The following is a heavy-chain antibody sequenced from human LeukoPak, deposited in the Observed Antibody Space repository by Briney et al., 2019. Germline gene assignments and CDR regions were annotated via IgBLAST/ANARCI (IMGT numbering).Heavy chain of an antibody. V-gene: IGHV3-11*01. CDR1: GFIFSANY. D-gene: IGHD2-2*03. J-gene: IGHJ4*02. CDR3: ARDSASVLFFGYCSSTSCYGAPGY. Sequence: PGGSLRLSCAGSGFIFSANYMAWIRQAPGKDLEWVSPISGRGDTMYYADSLKGSFTVSRDNAQNSLYLQMCSLRDEDTAVYYCARDSASVLFFGYCSSTSCYGAPGYWGQGTLVTVSS. CDR2: ISGRGDTM.